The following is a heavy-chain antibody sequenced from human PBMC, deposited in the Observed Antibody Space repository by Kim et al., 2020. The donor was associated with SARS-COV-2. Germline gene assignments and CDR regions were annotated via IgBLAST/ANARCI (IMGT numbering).Heavy chain of an antibody. CDR1: GFTFSSYS. D-gene: IGHD3-22*01. J-gene: IGHJ4*02. CDR2: ISSSSSYI. V-gene: IGHV3-21*01. Sequence: GGSLRLSCAASGFTFSSYSMNWVRQAPGKGLEWVSSISSSSSYIYYADSVKGRFTISRDNAKNSLYLQMNSLRAEDTAVYYCARDLVRHGGRDSSGYYEGGDYWGQGTLVTVSS. CDR3: ARDLVRHGGRDSSGYYEGGDY.